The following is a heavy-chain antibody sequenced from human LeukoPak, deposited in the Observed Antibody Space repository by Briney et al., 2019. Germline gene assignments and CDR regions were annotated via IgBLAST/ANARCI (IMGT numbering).Heavy chain of an antibody. Sequence: PSETLSLTSSVPGGSISSYYWSCIRQPAGKGLEWIGRIYTIGSTNYNPSPKCRVTMSVDTSKTQFSLKLSSVPDADTVVYYCAATTGDILTGYYLDAFDIWGQGTMVTVSS. V-gene: IGHV4-4*07. CDR2: IYTIGST. J-gene: IGHJ3*02. CDR3: AATTGDILTGYYLDAFDI. CDR1: GGSISSYY. D-gene: IGHD3-9*01.